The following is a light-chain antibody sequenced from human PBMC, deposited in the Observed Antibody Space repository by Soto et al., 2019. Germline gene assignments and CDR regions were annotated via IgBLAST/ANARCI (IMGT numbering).Light chain of an antibody. J-gene: IGLJ1*01. V-gene: IGLV2-14*01. CDR1: SSDVGAYNY. Sequence: QTVLNQPASVSGSPGQSITISCTGTSSDVGAYNYDSWYQQYPGEAPKVIIYDVSHRPAGVSNRFSGSKSGNTASLTISGLQTQDEADYYCSSYTSATTYVFGTGTKVTV. CDR3: SSYTSATTYV. CDR2: DVS.